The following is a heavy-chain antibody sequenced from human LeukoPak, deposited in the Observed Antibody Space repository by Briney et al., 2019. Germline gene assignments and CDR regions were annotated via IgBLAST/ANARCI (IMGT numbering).Heavy chain of an antibody. CDR2: INPSGGST. CDR1: GYTFTSYY. V-gene: IGHV1-46*01. D-gene: IGHD3-10*01. CDR3: ARGVVRGVIITGWYFDL. J-gene: IGHJ2*01. Sequence: ASVKVSCKASGYTFTSYYMHWVRQAPGQGLEWMGIINPSGGSTSYAQKFQGRVTMTRDTSTSTVYMELSSLRSEDTAVYYCARGVVRGVIITGWYFDLWGRGTLVTVSS.